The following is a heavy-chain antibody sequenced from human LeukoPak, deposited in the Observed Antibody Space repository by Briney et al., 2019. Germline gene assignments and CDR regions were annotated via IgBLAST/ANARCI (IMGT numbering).Heavy chain of an antibody. D-gene: IGHD1-14*01. V-gene: IGHV4-59*12. J-gene: IGHJ4*02. CDR3: ARSASGITGTTG. CDR1: GGSISSYY. Sequence: PSETLSLTCTVSGGSISSYYWSWIRQPPGKGLEWIGYIYYSGSTNYNPSLESRVTISVDTSKNQFSLKLSSVTAADTAVYYCARSASGITGTTGWGQGTLVTVSS. CDR2: IYYSGST.